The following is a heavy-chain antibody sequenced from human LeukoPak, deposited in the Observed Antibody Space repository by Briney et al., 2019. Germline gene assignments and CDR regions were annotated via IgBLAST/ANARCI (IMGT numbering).Heavy chain of an antibody. J-gene: IGHJ3*01. CDR2: VSYTGRT. D-gene: IGHD3-22*01. CDR1: GGSLSGHY. Sequence: KPSETLSLTCTASGGSLSGHYWSWIRQPPGKRLEWIGDVSYTGRTKYNPSLQSRVTISIDTSKSQFSLKLTSVTSADTAVYSCARLLDNDISGDPDTFDVWGQGTTVIVSS. V-gene: IGHV4-59*11. CDR3: ARLLDNDISGDPDTFDV.